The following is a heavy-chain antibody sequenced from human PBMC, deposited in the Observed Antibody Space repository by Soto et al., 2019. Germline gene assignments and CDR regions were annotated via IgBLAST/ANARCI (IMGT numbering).Heavy chain of an antibody. D-gene: IGHD5-12*01. CDR2: ISHSGRT. V-gene: IGHV4-61*08. CDR1: GDSVTSAGYY. Sequence: QVQLQESGPGLVKPSETLSLTCTVTGDSVTSAGYYWTWIRQSPGKGLEWLGYISHSGRTTYNPSLNPRVTISLDMSNDQYSLRLSSVNAADTAVYYCARDFHMNGYDLGGLAPWGRGIQVTVSS. J-gene: IGHJ5*02. CDR3: ARDFHMNGYDLGGLAP.